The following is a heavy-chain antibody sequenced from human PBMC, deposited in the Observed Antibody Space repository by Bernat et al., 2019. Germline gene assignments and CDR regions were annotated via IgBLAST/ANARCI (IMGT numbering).Heavy chain of an antibody. CDR3: ARGDIVVVPAARVYYYYMDV. D-gene: IGHD2-2*01. J-gene: IGHJ6*03. CDR2: INHSGST. CDR1: GGSFSDYY. V-gene: IGHV4-34*01. Sequence: QVQLQQWGAGLLKPSETLSLTCAVYGGSFSDYYWSWIRQPPGKGLEWIGEINHSGSTNYNPSLKSRVTISVDTSKNQFSLTLSSVTAADTAVYFCARGDIVVVPAARVYYYYMDVWGKGTTVTVSS.